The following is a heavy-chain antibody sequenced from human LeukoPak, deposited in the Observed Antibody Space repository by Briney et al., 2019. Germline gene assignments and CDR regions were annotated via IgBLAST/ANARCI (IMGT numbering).Heavy chain of an antibody. CDR3: AKGSGGVVVPAAISYYYYYYMDV. J-gene: IGHJ6*03. V-gene: IGHV3-23*01. CDR2: IFPSGGEI. Sequence: GGSLRLSCAASGFTFSTFAMIWVRQPPGKGLEWVSSIFPSGGEIHYADSVRGRFTISRDNSKSALSLQMNSLRAEDTAVYYCAKGSGGVVVPAAISYYYYYYMDVWGKGTTVTISS. D-gene: IGHD2-2*01. CDR1: GFTFSTFA.